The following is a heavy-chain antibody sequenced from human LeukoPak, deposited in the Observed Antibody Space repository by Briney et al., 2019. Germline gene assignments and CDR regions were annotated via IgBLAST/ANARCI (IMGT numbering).Heavy chain of an antibody. CDR3: ARVTRYYDSSGYYSHFDY. Sequence: SETLSLTCTVSGGSISSYYWSWIRQPPGKGLEWIGYMYYSGSTNYNPSLKSRVTISVDTSKNQFSLKLSSVTAADTAVYYCARVTRYYDSSGYYSHFDYWGQGTLVTVPS. J-gene: IGHJ4*02. D-gene: IGHD3-22*01. V-gene: IGHV4-59*01. CDR1: GGSISSYY. CDR2: MYYSGST.